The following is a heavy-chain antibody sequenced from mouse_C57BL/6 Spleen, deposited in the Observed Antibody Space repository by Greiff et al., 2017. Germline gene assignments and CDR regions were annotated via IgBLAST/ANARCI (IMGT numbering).Heavy chain of an antibody. Sequence: QVQLQQPGAELVRPGSSVKLSCKASGYTFPSYWMDWVKQRPGQGLEWIGNIYPSDSETNYNQKFKDKAPLTVDKSSSTAYMQRSSLTSEDSAFYYCARGGGSGYGYAMDDWGQGTSVTVSS. CDR2: IYPSDSET. J-gene: IGHJ4*01. CDR1: GYTFPSYW. CDR3: ARGGGSGYGYAMDD. D-gene: IGHD3-2*02. V-gene: IGHV1-61*01.